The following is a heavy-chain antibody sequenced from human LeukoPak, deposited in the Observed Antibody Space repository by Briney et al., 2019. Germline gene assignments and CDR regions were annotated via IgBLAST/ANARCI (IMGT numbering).Heavy chain of an antibody. CDR3: ARGYCDSTSCRLHFDY. Sequence: GGSLRLSCAASGFTFSNYAMSWVRQAPGKGLEWVSAISGSGDNTYYADSVKGRFTISRDNSKNTLYLQMNSLRAEDTAVYYCARGYCDSTSCRLHFDYWGQGTLVTVSS. CDR1: GFTFSNYA. J-gene: IGHJ4*02. V-gene: IGHV3-23*01. CDR2: ISGSGDNT. D-gene: IGHD2-2*01.